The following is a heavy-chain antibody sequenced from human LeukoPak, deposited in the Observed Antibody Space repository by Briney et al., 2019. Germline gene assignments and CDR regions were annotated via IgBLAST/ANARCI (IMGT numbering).Heavy chain of an antibody. D-gene: IGHD2-15*01. CDR1: GGSFSSYY. V-gene: IGHV4-59*01. CDR2: IYYSGST. J-gene: IGHJ6*03. Sequence: SETLSLTCAVYGGSFSSYYWSWIRQPPGKGLEWIGYIYYSGSTNYNPSLKSRVTISVDTSKNQFSLKLSSVTAADTAVYYCASASGYCSGGSCYPGDYYMDVWGKGTTVTVSS. CDR3: ASASGYCSGGSCYPGDYYMDV.